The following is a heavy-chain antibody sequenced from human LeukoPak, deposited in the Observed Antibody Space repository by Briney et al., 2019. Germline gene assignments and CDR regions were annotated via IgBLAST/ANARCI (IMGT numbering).Heavy chain of an antibody. CDR1: GYSFTSYW. V-gene: IGHV5-51*01. CDR3: ARPGQLGEYTPYYFDY. D-gene: IGHD3-16*01. J-gene: IGHJ4*02. Sequence: GEALEISCKGSGYSFTSYWIGWGRQMPGKGLEWMGIIYPVDSDTRYSPSFQGQVTISADKSISTAYLQWSSLKASDTAMYYCARPGQLGEYTPYYFDYWGQGTLVTVSS. CDR2: IYPVDSDT.